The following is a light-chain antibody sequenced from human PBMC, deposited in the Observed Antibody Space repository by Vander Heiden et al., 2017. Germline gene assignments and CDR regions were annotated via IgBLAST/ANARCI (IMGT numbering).Light chain of an antibody. V-gene: IGKV1-33*01. J-gene: IGKJ3*01. CDR3: QQDDNLLIFT. Sequence: DIQMTQSPSSLSASVGDRVTITCQASQDISNYLNWYQQKPGKAPKLLIYDASNLETGVPSRFSGSGSGTDCTVTISSLQPEDIATYYCQQDDNLLIFTFGHGTKVDIK. CDR2: DAS. CDR1: QDISNY.